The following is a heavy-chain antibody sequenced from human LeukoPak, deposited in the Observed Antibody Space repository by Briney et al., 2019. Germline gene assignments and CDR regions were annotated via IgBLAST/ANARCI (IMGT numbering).Heavy chain of an antibody. CDR3: ARDYYDGIGYYYEDY. V-gene: IGHV3-48*03. Sequence: GGSLRLSCATSGFTFSNYEMNWVRQAPGKGLEWISYLTTSGSTKYYADSVKGRFTISRDNSKNTLSLQMNSLRAEDTAVYYCARDYYDGIGYYYEDYWGQGTLVTVSS. J-gene: IGHJ4*02. D-gene: IGHD3-22*01. CDR2: LTTSGSTK. CDR1: GFTFSNYE.